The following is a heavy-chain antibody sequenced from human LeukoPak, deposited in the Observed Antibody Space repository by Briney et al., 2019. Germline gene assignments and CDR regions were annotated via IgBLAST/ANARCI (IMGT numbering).Heavy chain of an antibody. CDR3: ARSYYDFWSGWLGFDP. V-gene: IGHV1-69*05. J-gene: IGHJ5*02. CDR2: IIPIFDTT. CDR1: GGTLTSYA. Sequence: ASVKVSCKASGGTLTSYAISWVRQAPGQGLEWMGGIIPIFDTTNYAQKLQGRVTMTTDTPTSTAYMELRSLRSDDTAVYYCARSYYDFWSGWLGFDPWGQGTLVTVSS. D-gene: IGHD3-3*01.